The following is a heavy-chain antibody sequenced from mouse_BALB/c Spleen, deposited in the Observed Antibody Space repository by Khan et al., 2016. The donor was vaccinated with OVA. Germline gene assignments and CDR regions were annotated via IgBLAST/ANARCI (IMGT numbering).Heavy chain of an antibody. CDR2: LYPGDGRT. J-gene: IGHJ1*01. CDR1: GDTFISYY. CDR3: AISYYGSFWYFDV. Sequence: QVQLKQSGLELVNPGASVKMSCKASGDTFISYYIHWVKQRPGQGLEWIGWLYPGDGRTKYNEKFKGKTTLTADKSSSTAYMLLSSLTSEDSAIYFCAISYYGSFWYFDVWGAGTTVTVSS. D-gene: IGHD1-1*01. V-gene: IGHV1S56*01.